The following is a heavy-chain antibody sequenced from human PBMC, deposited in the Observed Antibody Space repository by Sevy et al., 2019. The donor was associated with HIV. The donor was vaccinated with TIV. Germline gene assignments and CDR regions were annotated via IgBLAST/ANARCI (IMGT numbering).Heavy chain of an antibody. CDR2: ISSRSSTI. D-gene: IGHD3-10*01. V-gene: IGHV3-48*02. CDR3: ASGSNHKNFDY. J-gene: IGHJ4*02. CDR1: GFTFSISD. Sequence: GGSLRLSCAASGFTFSISDMNCVRQAPWKGLEWVSFISSRSSTIYYADSVKGRFTISRDNAKNSLYLQMNSLRDDDTAVYYCASGSNHKNFDYWGQGTLVTVSS.